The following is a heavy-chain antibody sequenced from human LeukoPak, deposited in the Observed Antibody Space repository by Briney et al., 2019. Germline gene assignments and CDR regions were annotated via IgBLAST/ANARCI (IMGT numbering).Heavy chain of an antibody. CDR2: VRDNGGN. Sequence: SETLSLTCTVSGGSINAYYWSWIRQPPGKGLEWIAYVRDNGGNNYNPSLKSRVAISVDTANTQISLRLNFVAAADTAIYYCARQPANTAAFDIWGLGTMVTVSS. CDR3: ARQPANTAAFDI. D-gene: IGHD5-18*01. CDR1: GGSINAYY. V-gene: IGHV4-59*08. J-gene: IGHJ3*02.